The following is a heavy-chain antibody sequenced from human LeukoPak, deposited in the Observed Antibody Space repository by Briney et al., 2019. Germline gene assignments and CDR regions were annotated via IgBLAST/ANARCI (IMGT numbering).Heavy chain of an antibody. CDR2: IYYSGST. V-gene: IGHV4-39*01. J-gene: IGHJ6*03. CDR3: ARHRYYYRSGSYYGAPYYMDV. Sequence: ASETLSLTCTVSGGSTSSNSYYWGWIRQPPGKGLEWIGSIYYSGSTYYNPSLKSRVTISVDTSKNHFSLKLSSVTAADTAVYYCARHRYYYRSGSYYGAPYYMDVWGKGTTVTISS. D-gene: IGHD3-10*01. CDR1: GGSTSSNSYY.